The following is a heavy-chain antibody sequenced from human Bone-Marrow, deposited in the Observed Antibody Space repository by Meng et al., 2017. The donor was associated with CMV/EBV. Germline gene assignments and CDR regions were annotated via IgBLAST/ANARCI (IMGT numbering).Heavy chain of an antibody. CDR3: ARTAVYYDFWSGYYTRGSQGYGMDV. CDR1: GGTFSSYA. CDR2: IIPILGIA. D-gene: IGHD3-3*01. Sequence: SVKVSCKASGGTFSSYAISWVRQAPGQGLEWMGGIIPILGIANYAQKFQGRVTITADKSTSTAYMELRSLRSDDTAVYYCARTAVYYDFWSGYYTRGSQGYGMDVWGQGTTVTVSS. J-gene: IGHJ6*02. V-gene: IGHV1-69*10.